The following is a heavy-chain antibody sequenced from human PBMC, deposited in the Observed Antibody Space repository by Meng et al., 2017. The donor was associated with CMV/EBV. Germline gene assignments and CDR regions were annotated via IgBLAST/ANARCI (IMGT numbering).Heavy chain of an antibody. D-gene: IGHD2-15*01. J-gene: IGHJ6*02. Sequence: GSLRLSCAVSGGSISSSNWWSWVRQPPGKGLEWIGEIYHSGSTNYNPSLKSRVTISVDKSKNQFSLKLSSVTAADTAVYYCARDSPGRYCSGGSCYYYYYGMDVWGQGTTVTVSS. CDR1: GGSISSSNW. V-gene: IGHV4-4*02. CDR3: ARDSPGRYCSGGSCYYYYYGMDV. CDR2: IYHSGST.